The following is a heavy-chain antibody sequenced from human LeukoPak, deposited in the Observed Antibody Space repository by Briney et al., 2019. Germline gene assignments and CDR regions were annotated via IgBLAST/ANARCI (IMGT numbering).Heavy chain of an antibody. CDR2: ISGSGGST. D-gene: IGHD3-3*01. CDR3: AKDGGYDFWSGYSQTYFDY. CDR1: GFTFSSYA. Sequence: GGSLRLSCAASGFTFSSYAMSWVRQAPGKGLEWVSAISGSGGSTYYADSVKGRFTISRDNSKNTLYLQMNSLRAEDTAVYYCAKDGGYDFWSGYSQTYFDYWGQGTLVTVSS. V-gene: IGHV3-23*01. J-gene: IGHJ4*02.